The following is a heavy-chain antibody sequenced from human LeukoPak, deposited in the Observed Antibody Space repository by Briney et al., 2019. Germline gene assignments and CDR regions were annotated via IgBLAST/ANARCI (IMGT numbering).Heavy chain of an antibody. CDR3: ARKASRSGSFDL. V-gene: IGHV4-59*01. CDR1: GGSISTYY. D-gene: IGHD3-22*01. CDR2: IYYTGST. Sequence: SETLSLTCTVSGGSISTYYWSWFRQPPGRGLEWFGYIYYTGSTNYNPSLKSRVPISLGTSKNHFSLNLGSVTAADTALYYCARKASRSGSFDLWGQGALVTVSS. J-gene: IGHJ4*02.